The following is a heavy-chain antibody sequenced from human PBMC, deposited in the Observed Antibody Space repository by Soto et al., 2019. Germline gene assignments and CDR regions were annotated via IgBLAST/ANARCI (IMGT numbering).Heavy chain of an antibody. CDR2: IYYSGST. D-gene: IGHD1-1*01. Sequence: SESPSQTGPVAEGRISSYSWMSSPQPQGKGLDWLGYIYYSGSTSYNPSLKSRVTISVDTSKNQFSLKLRSVTAADTAVYYCARARRSTRFPCTTLFRSVRVPAQPQYF. V-gene: IGHV4-59*01. CDR3: ARARRSTRFPCTTLFRSVRVPAQPQYF. CDR1: EGRISSYS. J-gene: IGHJ2*01.